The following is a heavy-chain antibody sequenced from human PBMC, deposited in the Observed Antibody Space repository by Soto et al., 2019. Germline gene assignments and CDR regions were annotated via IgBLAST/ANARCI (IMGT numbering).Heavy chain of an antibody. V-gene: IGHV3-23*01. CDR3: AKEGYYYDSSGEDVDY. J-gene: IGHJ4*02. CDR1: GFTFSSYA. Sequence: GGSLRLSCAASGFTFSSYAMSWVRQAPGKGLEWVSAISGSVGSTYYADSVKGRFTISRDNSKNTLYLQMNSLRDEDTAVYYCAKEGYYYDSSGEDVDYWGQGTLVTVSS. D-gene: IGHD3-22*01. CDR2: ISGSVGST.